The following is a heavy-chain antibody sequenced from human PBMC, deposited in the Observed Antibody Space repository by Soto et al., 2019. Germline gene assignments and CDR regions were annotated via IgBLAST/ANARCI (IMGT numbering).Heavy chain of an antibody. V-gene: IGHV4-4*07. D-gene: IGHD2-21*02. CDR3: ARDGMTTGDT. Sequence: QLQLQESGPGQVRPSETLSLTCIVSGVSVRSYTWSWVRQPANKGLEWIGRVFSSVSATYNPSLKSRVTITMDTPENRISLKLDSVTAADAGVYYCARDGMTTGDTWGPGTALTVSS. CDR1: GVSVRSYT. J-gene: IGHJ4*02. CDR2: VFSSVSA.